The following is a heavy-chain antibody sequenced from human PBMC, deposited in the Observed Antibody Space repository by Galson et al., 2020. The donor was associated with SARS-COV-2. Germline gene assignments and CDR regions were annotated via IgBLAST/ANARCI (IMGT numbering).Heavy chain of an antibody. V-gene: IGHV3-9*01. CDR1: GFTFDDYA. J-gene: IGHJ5*02. CDR2: ISWNSGSI. CDR3: AKGKRIVGSWFDP. Sequence: SLKISCAASGFTFDDYAMHWVRQAPGKGLEWVSGISWNSGSIGYADSVKGRFTISRDNAKNSLYLQMNSLRAEDTALYYCAKGKRIVGSWFDPGGQGTLVTVSS. D-gene: IGHD3-16*02.